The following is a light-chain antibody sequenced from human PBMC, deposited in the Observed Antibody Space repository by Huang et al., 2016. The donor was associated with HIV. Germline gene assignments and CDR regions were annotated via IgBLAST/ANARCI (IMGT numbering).Light chain of an antibody. CDR3: QQSDSTPYT. V-gene: IGKV1-39*01. CDR2: AAP. CDR1: QSFSSS. J-gene: IGKJ2*01. Sequence: DIQMTQSPSSLSASVGDRVTISCRSSQSFSSSLNWYQQRPGKAPKLLIYAAPSLQSGVPSMFSGSGSGTDFSLTINSLQPEDFATYYCQQSDSTPYTFGQGTKLEIK.